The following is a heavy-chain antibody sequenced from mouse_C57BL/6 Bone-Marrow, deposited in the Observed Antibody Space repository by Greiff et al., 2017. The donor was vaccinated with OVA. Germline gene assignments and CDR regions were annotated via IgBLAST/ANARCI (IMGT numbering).Heavy chain of an antibody. Sequence: QVQLQQSGAELARPGASVKLSCKASGYTFTSYGISWVKRRTGQGLEWIGDVYPRSGNHYYNEKFKGKATLTAGKSSSTAYMELRSLTSEDSAVYFCAKLSYYAMDYWGQGTSVTVSA. J-gene: IGHJ4*01. CDR2: VYPRSGNH. V-gene: IGHV1-81*01. CDR1: GYTFTSYG. D-gene: IGHD4-1*01. CDR3: AKLSYYAMDY.